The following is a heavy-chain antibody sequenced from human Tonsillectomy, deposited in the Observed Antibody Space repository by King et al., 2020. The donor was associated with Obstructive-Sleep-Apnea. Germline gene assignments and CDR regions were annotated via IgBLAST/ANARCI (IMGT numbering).Heavy chain of an antibody. CDR1: GFTFSSDS. CDR3: AREGGAYCSSTSCYPDY. CDR2: ISSSTITT. J-gene: IGHJ4*02. Sequence: QLVQSGGGLVQPGGSLRLSCAASGFTFSSDSMNWVRQAPGKGREWVSYISSSTITTYYADSVKGRFTISRDNAKNSLYLQMNSLRAEDTAVYYCAREGGAYCSSTSCYPDYWGQGTLVTVSS. D-gene: IGHD2-2*01. V-gene: IGHV3-48*04.